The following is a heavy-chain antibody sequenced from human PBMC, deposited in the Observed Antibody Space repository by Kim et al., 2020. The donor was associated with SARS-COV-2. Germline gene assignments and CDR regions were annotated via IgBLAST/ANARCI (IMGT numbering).Heavy chain of an antibody. Sequence: ASVKVSCKASGYTFTGYYMHWVRQAPGQGLEWMGRINPNSGGTNYAQKFQGRVTMTRDTSISTAYMELSRLRSDDTAVYYCARDQFSPDYYDSSGSAYWGQGTLVTVSS. D-gene: IGHD3-22*01. CDR3: ARDQFSPDYYDSSGSAY. CDR1: GYTFTGYY. J-gene: IGHJ4*02. CDR2: INPNSGGT. V-gene: IGHV1-2*06.